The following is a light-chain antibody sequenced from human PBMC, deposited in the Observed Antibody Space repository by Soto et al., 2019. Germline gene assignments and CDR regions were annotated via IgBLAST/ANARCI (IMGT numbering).Light chain of an antibody. Sequence: AIQLTQSPSSLSASVGDRVTITCRASQDIRGALAWYQQKPGEAPKFLIFDVSTMQSGVPSRFSGSGSGTDFTLTISSLQPEDFGTYYCQQCNTYPITFGQGTRLEIK. CDR2: DVS. CDR1: QDIRGA. CDR3: QQCNTYPIT. V-gene: IGKV1-13*02. J-gene: IGKJ5*01.